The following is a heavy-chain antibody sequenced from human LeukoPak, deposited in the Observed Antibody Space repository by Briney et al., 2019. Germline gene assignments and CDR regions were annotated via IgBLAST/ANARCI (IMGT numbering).Heavy chain of an antibody. Sequence: ASVKVPCKASEYTFTDYAINWVRQAPGQRLEWMGWINAGNGNTRYSQRFQGRVTITRDTSASTAYMELSSLTSEDTAVYYCARGRWSATTASYYLDFWGQGTLVTVSS. V-gene: IGHV1-3*01. CDR1: EYTFTDYA. CDR3: ARGRWSATTASYYLDF. J-gene: IGHJ4*02. CDR2: INAGNGNT. D-gene: IGHD5-24*01.